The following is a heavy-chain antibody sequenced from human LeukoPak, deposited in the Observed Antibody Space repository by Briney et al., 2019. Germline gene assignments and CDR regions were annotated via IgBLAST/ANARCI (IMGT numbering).Heavy chain of an antibody. Sequence: GGSLRLSCAASGFTVSSHSMSWVRQAPGKGLEWVSGIYSAGFTYYSDSVEGRFATSRDNSKNTLYLQMNSLRAEDTALYQCARADSNGWSNYWGQGTLVTVSS. D-gene: IGHD6-19*01. CDR3: ARADSNGWSNY. CDR2: IYSAGFT. CDR1: GFTVSSHS. J-gene: IGHJ4*02. V-gene: IGHV3-53*01.